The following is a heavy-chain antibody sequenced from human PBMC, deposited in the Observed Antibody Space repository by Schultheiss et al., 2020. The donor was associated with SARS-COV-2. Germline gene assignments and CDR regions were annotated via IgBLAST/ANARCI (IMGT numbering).Heavy chain of an antibody. CDR1: GFTVSSNY. J-gene: IGHJ3*02. CDR3: ARIYLDAFDM. CDR2: ISSSGSTI. D-gene: IGHD5-12*01. V-gene: IGHV3-48*02. Sequence: GGSLRLSCAASGFTVSSNYMSWVRQAPGKGLEWVSYISSSGSTIYYADSVKGRFTMSRDNAKNSLYLQMNSLGDGDTAIYYCARIYLDAFDMWGQGTMVTVSS.